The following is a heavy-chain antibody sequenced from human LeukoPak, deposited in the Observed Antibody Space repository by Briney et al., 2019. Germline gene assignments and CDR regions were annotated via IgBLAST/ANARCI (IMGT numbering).Heavy chain of an antibody. Sequence: SETLSLTCTVSGGSISSNSYYWGWIRQPPGKGLEWFGSIYYSGRTNYNPSLKSRVTISVDTSKTQFSLRLSSVTAADTAVYYCARLEWEQTPFDYWGQGTLVTVSS. CDR3: ARLEWEQTPFDY. J-gene: IGHJ4*02. CDR1: GGSISSNSYY. D-gene: IGHD1-26*01. CDR2: IYYSGRT. V-gene: IGHV4-39*01.